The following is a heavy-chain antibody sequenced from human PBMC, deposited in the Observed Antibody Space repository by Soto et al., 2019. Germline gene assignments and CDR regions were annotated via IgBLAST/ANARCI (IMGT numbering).Heavy chain of an antibody. J-gene: IGHJ4*02. CDR3: ARQYCSGPCCYTSVLCLAS. V-gene: IGHV5-51*01. CDR1: GYTFVNYW. Sequence: GECLKSSGEASGYTFVNYWIAWVRRRPGKGLEWLGNIYPEDYSTKYSPSFQGQVTISADKSINTAYLQWSSVKASDTATYFCARQYCSGPCCYTSVLCLASWGLRRQVTDPS. CDR2: IYPEDYST. D-gene: IGHD3-3*01.